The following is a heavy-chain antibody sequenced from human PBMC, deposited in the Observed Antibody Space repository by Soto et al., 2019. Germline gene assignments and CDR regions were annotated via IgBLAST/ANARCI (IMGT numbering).Heavy chain of an antibody. CDR1: GFTFSSYA. V-gene: IGHV3-30-3*01. J-gene: IGHJ6*02. CDR3: ARVKGASSGWYVGLYYYYGMDV. D-gene: IGHD6-19*01. CDR2: ISYDGSNK. Sequence: TGGSLRLSCAASGFTFSSYAMHWVRQAPGKGLEWVAVISYDGSNKYYADSVKGRFTISRDNSKNTLYLQMNSLRAEDTAVYYCARVKGASSGWYVGLYYYYGMDVWGQGTTVTVSS.